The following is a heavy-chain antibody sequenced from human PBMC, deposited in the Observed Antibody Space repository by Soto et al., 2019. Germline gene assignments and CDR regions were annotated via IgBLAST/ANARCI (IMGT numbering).Heavy chain of an antibody. Sequence: GGSLRLSCAASGFTFSSYGMHWVRQAPGKGLEWVAVISYDGSNKYYADSVKGRFTIPRDNSKNTLYLQMNSLRAEDTALYYCAKVMYGGYILYYFDYWGQGTLVTVSS. CDR2: ISYDGSNK. V-gene: IGHV3-30*18. CDR3: AKVMYGGYILYYFDY. J-gene: IGHJ4*02. D-gene: IGHD5-12*01. CDR1: GFTFSSYG.